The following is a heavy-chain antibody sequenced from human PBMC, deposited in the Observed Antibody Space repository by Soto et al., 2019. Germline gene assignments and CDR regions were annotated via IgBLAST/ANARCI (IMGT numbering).Heavy chain of an antibody. J-gene: IGHJ6*02. D-gene: IGHD1-7*01. CDR1: GFAVSSNY. Sequence: EVQLVESGGDLVQPGGSLRLSCAASGFAVSSNYMTWVRQAPGKGLEWVSVIHSGGDTHYADSVRGRFTISRDNSXTTLDLEMNSLRAEDTAVYYCARSRTGTTYGGMDVWGQGTTVTVSS. V-gene: IGHV3-66*01. CDR2: IHSGGDT. CDR3: ARSRTGTTYGGMDV.